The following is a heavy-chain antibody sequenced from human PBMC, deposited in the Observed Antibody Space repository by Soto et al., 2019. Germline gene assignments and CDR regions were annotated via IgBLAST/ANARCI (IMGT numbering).Heavy chain of an antibody. Sequence: QVQLVQSGAEEKKPGASVKVSCKASGYTFTSHAMHWVRQAPGQRLEWMGWINAGNGNTKYSQKFQGRVTITTDTSASTAYMGLSSLRSEDTAVYYCARDGIAAAGTSWFDPWGQGTLVTVSS. J-gene: IGHJ5*02. D-gene: IGHD6-13*01. V-gene: IGHV1-3*05. CDR2: INAGNGNT. CDR1: GYTFTSHA. CDR3: ARDGIAAAGTSWFDP.